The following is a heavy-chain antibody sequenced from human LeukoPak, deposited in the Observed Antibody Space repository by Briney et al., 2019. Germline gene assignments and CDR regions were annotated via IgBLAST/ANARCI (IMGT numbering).Heavy chain of an antibody. CDR1: GYTFTSYG. J-gene: IGHJ5*02. V-gene: IGHV1-18*01. D-gene: IGHD5-18*01. Sequence: ASVKVSCKASGYTFTSYGISWVRQASGQGLEWMGWISAYNGNTNYAQKLQGRVTMTTDTSTSTAYMELRSLRSDDTAVYYCARDFRAAMVSDWFDPWGQGTLVTVSS. CDR3: ARDFRAAMVSDWFDP. CDR2: ISAYNGNT.